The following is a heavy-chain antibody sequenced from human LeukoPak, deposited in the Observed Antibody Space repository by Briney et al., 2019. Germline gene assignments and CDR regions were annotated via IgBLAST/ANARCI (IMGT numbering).Heavy chain of an antibody. CDR3: AKTYSGWETLHI. V-gene: IGHV3-30*02. J-gene: IGHJ3*02. Sequence: GGSLRLSCAASGFTFSSYGMHWVRQAPGKGLEWVAFIRYDGSNKYYTDSVKGRFTISRDNSKNTLSLQMNSLRPEDAAVYYCAKTYSGWETLHIWGQGTVVTVSS. D-gene: IGHD6-19*01. CDR2: IRYDGSNK. CDR1: GFTFSSYG.